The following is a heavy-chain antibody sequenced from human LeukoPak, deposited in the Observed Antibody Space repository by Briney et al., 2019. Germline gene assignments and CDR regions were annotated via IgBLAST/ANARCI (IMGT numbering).Heavy chain of an antibody. CDR1: GGTLSSYA. J-gene: IGHJ4*02. CDR3: AREFERYCSSASCYRFDY. Sequence: GASVNLSCKASGGTLSSYAISWVRQAPGQGLEWVGGIVPVFGTANYAEKFQGRDTITGDESTSTAYIELSSVRTEDTAVYYCAREFERYCSSASCYRFDYWGQGTLVTVSS. V-gene: IGHV1-69*13. CDR2: IVPVFGTA. D-gene: IGHD2-2*01.